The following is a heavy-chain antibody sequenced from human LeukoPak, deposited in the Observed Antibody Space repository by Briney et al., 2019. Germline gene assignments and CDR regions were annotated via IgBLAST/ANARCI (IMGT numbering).Heavy chain of an antibody. D-gene: IGHD3-22*01. V-gene: IGHV3-30-3*01. CDR3: ARGPYYYDSSGYYPFDY. CDR2: ISYDGSNK. CDR1: GFTFSSYA. Sequence: GGSLRLSCAASGFTFSSYAMHWVRQAPGKGLEWVAVISYDGSNKYYADSVKGRFTISRDNSKNTLYLQMNSLRAEDTAVYYCARGPYYYDSSGYYPFDYWGQGTLVTVSS. J-gene: IGHJ4*02.